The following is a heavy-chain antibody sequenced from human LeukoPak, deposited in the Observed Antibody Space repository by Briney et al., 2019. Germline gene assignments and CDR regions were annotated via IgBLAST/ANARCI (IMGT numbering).Heavy chain of an antibody. CDR3: ARDTWMATGSRYYFDY. CDR1: GYTLTSYG. Sequence: ASVKVSCKASGYTLTSYGISWVRQAPGQGLEWMGWISAYNGNTNYAQKLQGRVTMTTDTSTSTAYMELRSLRSDDTAVYYCARDTWMATGSRYYFDYWGQGTLVTVSS. V-gene: IGHV1-18*01. J-gene: IGHJ4*02. CDR2: ISAYNGNT. D-gene: IGHD5-24*01.